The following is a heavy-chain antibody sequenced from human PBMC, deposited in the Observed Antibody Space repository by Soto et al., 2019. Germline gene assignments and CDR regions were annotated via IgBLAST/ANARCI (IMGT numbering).Heavy chain of an antibody. CDR2: ISGSGGST. D-gene: IGHD4-17*01. J-gene: IGHJ4*02. V-gene: IGHV3-23*01. Sequence: GGSLRLSCAASGFTFSSYAMSWVRQAPGKGLEWVSAISGSGGSTYYADSVKGRFTISRDNSKNTLYLQMNSLRAEDTAVYYCAKAVHFFLKSTVTTLGYYFDYWGQGTLVTVSS. CDR1: GFTFSSYA. CDR3: AKAVHFFLKSTVTTLGYYFDY.